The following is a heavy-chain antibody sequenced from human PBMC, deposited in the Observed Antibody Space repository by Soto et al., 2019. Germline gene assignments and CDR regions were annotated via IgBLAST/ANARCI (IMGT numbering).Heavy chain of an antibody. CDR2: IIPISDTT. Sequence: QVQRVQSGAEVKKPGSSVKVSCKASGGTFSSYAISWVRQAPGQGLEWMGGIIPISDTTNYAQKFQGRVTMTADDSTSTAYMALSSLRSEDTAVYYCASSQGSSTSLEIYYYYYYGMDVWGQGTTVTVSS. CDR3: ASSQGSSTSLEIYYYYYYGMDV. J-gene: IGHJ6*02. V-gene: IGHV1-69*01. CDR1: GGTFSSYA. D-gene: IGHD2-2*01.